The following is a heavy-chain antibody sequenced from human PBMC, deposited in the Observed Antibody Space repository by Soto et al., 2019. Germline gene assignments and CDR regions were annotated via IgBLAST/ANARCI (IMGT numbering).Heavy chain of an antibody. J-gene: IGHJ5*02. CDR2: IYYSGST. CDR1: GVSISSYY. D-gene: IGHD5-18*01. V-gene: IGHV4-59*08. CDR3: ARHFTEGYSYETRWFDP. Sequence: SETLSLTCTVSGVSISSYYWSWIRQPPGKGLEWIGYIYYSGSTNYNPSLKSRVTISVDTSKNQFSLKLSSVTAADTAVYYCARHFTEGYSYETRWFDPWGQGTLVTVSS.